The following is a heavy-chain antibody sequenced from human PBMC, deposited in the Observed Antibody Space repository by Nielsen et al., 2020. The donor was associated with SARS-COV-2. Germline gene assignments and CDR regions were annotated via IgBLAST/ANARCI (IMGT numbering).Heavy chain of an antibody. Sequence: GESLKISCAASGFTFSSYWMSWVRQAPGKGLEWVANIKQDGSEKYYVDSVKGRFTISRDNAKNSLYLQMNSLRAEDTAVYYCARGRAAAGYFDYWDQGTLVTVPS. D-gene: IGHD6-13*01. V-gene: IGHV3-7*01. CDR1: GFTFSSYW. CDR3: ARGRAAAGYFDY. CDR2: IKQDGSEK. J-gene: IGHJ4*02.